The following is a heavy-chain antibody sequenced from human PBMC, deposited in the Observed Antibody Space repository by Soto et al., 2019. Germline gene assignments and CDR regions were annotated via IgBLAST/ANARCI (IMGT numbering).Heavy chain of an antibody. CDR3: ARDCIFIVLPFRDAFDI. D-gene: IGHD2-21*01. CDR1: GYTFTGYY. J-gene: IGHJ3*02. Sequence: ASVKVSCKASGYTFTGYYIHWVRQAPGEGLEWMGWINPNSGDTKYAQKFQGRVTMTRDTSISTAYMELSRLRSDDTAVYYCARDCIFIVLPFRDAFDIWGQGTMVTVSS. CDR2: INPNSGDT. V-gene: IGHV1-2*02.